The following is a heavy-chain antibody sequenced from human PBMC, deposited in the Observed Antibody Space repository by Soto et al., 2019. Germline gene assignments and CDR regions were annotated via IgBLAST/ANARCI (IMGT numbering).Heavy chain of an antibody. CDR2: IDWDDVK. Sequence: SGPTLGNPTQTVTLTCTFSGFSLSTSGMCVSWIRQPPGKALEWLALIDWDDVKYYTTSLKTRLTISKDTSKNQVVLTMTNMDPVDTATYYCARIRNTRGSGWYYFDYWGQGTLVTVSS. J-gene: IGHJ4*02. CDR1: GFSLSTSGMC. V-gene: IGHV2-70*01. CDR3: ARIRNTRGSGWYYFDY. D-gene: IGHD6-19*01.